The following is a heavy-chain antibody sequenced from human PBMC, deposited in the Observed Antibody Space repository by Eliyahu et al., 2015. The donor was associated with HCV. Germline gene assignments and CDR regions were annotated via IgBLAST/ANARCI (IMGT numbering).Heavy chain of an antibody. D-gene: IGHD6-19*01. CDR3: AHRRRARSKVVAGPLPSYNWFDP. CDR2: IYWNDDK. J-gene: IGHJ5*02. V-gene: IGHV2-5*01. Sequence: QITLKESGPTLVKPTQTLTLTCTFSGFSLSTSGVGVGWIRQPPGKALEWLALIYWNDDKRYSPSLKSRLTITKDTSKNQVVLTMTNMDPVDTATYYCAHRRRARSKVVAGPLPSYNWFDPWGQGTLVTVSS. CDR1: GFSLSTSGVG.